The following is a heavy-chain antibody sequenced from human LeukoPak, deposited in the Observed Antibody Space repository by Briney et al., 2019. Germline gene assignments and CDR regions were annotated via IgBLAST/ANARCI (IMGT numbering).Heavy chain of an antibody. CDR1: GYTFTSYD. D-gene: IGHD6-13*01. CDR2: MNPNSGNT. V-gene: IGHV1-8*01. Sequence: ASVKVSCKASGYTFTSYDINWVRQAAGQGLEWMGWMNPNSGNTGYAQKSQGRVTMTRNTSISTAYMELSSLRSEDTAVYYCARAVNGGSSWYPTSWYFDLWGRGTLVTVSS. J-gene: IGHJ2*01. CDR3: ARAVNGGSSWYPTSWYFDL.